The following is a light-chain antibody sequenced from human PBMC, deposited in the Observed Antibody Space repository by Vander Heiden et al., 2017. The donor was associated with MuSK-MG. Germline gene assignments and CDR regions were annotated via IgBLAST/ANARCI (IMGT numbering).Light chain of an antibody. CDR2: DAS. CDR3: QQFNS. Sequence: AIQLTQSPSSLSASVGDRVTITCRASQGISSALAWYQQKPGKAPKLLIYDASSLESGVPSRFSGSGSGTDFTLTISSLQPEDCATYYCQQFNSFGQGTKLEIK. V-gene: IGKV1-13*02. CDR1: QGISSA. J-gene: IGKJ2*01.